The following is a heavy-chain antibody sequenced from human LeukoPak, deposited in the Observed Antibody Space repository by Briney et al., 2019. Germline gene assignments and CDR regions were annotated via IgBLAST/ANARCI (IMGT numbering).Heavy chain of an antibody. V-gene: IGHV4-39*07. CDR1: GGSISSSSYY. Sequence: SETLSLTCTVSGGSISSSSYYWGWIRQPPGTGLEWIGSIYYSGSTYYNPSLKSRVTISVDTSKNQFSLKLSSVTAADTAVYYCARGPKLTDYYGEFDYWGQGTLVTVSS. CDR3: ARGPKLTDYYGEFDY. D-gene: IGHD3-9*01. J-gene: IGHJ4*02. CDR2: IYYSGST.